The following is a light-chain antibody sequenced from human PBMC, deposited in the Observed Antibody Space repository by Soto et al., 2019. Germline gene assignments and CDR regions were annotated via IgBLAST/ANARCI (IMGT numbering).Light chain of an antibody. J-gene: IGKJ2*01. V-gene: IGKV1-5*03. CDR2: KAS. CDR1: QSISSW. CDR3: QQYNSYPYT. Sequence: DIHMTQSPSTLSASVGDRVTITCLASQSISSWLDWYQQKPGRAPKLLIYKASSLETGVPSRFSGSGSGTEFTLTISSLQPDDFATYYCQQYNSYPYTFGQGTKLEIK.